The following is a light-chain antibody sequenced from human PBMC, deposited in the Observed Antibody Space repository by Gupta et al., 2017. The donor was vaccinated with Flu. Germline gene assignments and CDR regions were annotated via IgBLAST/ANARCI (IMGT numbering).Light chain of an antibody. Sequence: QSALTQPASVSGSPGQSITISCSGSSSDVGGYNYASWYQQYPGRAPKRRSYEVSNRPSAVSNRGSGSKSGNKASLNISGLQAEDEADEDCSSYKRVTRGVFGTGTKVT. CDR1: SSDVGGYNY. CDR2: EVS. CDR3: SSYKRVTRGV. J-gene: IGLJ1*01. V-gene: IGLV2-14*01.